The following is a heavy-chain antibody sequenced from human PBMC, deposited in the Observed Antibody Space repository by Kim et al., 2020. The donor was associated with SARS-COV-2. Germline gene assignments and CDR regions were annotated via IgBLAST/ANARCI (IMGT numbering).Heavy chain of an antibody. CDR3: AKDYGSGSYDAFDI. V-gene: IGHV3-30-3*02. Sequence: ADSVKRRFTIARDNSKNTRYLQMNSLRAEDTAVYYCAKDYGSGSYDAFDIWGQGTMVTVSS. J-gene: IGHJ3*02. D-gene: IGHD3-10*01.